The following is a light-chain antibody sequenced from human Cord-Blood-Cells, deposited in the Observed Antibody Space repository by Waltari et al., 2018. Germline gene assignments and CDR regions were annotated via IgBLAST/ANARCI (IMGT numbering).Light chain of an antibody. Sequence: DIQMTQSPSSLSASVGDRVTITCRASQSISSYLNWYQQKPGKAPKLLIYAASSLQRGVPSRFSGSGSGTDFTLTINSLQPEDFATYYGQQSYSTPLTFGGGTKVEIK. CDR1: QSISSY. CDR3: QQSYSTPLT. CDR2: AAS. V-gene: IGKV1-39*01. J-gene: IGKJ4*01.